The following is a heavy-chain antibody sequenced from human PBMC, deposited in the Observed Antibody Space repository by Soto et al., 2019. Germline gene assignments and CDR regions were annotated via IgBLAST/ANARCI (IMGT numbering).Heavy chain of an antibody. Sequence: SGPTLVNPTQTLTLTCTFSGFSLSTSGVGVGWIRQPPGKALEWLALIYWDDDKRYSPSLKSRLTITKDTSKNQVVLTMTNMDPLDTATYYCARRLVRPYGSSTSCYRPRFYYWGQGTL. CDR1: GFSLSTSGVG. D-gene: IGHD2-2*02. J-gene: IGHJ4*02. CDR3: ARRLVRPYGSSTSCYRPRFYY. V-gene: IGHV2-5*02. CDR2: IYWDDDK.